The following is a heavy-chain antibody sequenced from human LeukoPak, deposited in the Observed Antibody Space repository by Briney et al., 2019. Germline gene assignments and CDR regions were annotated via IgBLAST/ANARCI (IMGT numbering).Heavy chain of an antibody. CDR2: IRYDGSNK. Sequence: GGSLRLSCAASGFTFSSYGMHWVRQAPGKGLEWVAFIRYDGSNKYYADSVKGRFTISRDNAKNSLYLQMNSLRAEDTAVYYCARTVCSSTSCYYYYYYYMDVWGKGTTVTVSS. D-gene: IGHD2-2*01. J-gene: IGHJ6*03. CDR3: ARTVCSSTSCYYYYYYYMDV. V-gene: IGHV3-30*02. CDR1: GFTFSSYG.